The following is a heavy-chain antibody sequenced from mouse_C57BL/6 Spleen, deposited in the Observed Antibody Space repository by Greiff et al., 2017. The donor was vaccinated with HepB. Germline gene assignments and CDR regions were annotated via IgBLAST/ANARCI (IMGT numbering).Heavy chain of an antibody. Sequence: EVKLMESGGGLVQPGGSLKLSCAASGFTFSDYYMYWVRQTPEKRLEWVAYISNGGGSTYYPDTVKGRFTISRDNAKNTLYLQMSRLKSEDTAMYYCARSFSYDYDGYYFDYWGQGTTLTVSS. CDR2: ISNGGGST. V-gene: IGHV5-12*01. D-gene: IGHD2-4*01. J-gene: IGHJ2*01. CDR3: ARSFSYDYDGYYFDY. CDR1: GFTFSDYY.